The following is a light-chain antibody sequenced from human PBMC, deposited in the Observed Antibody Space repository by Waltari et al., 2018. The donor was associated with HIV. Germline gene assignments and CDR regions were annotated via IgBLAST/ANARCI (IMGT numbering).Light chain of an antibody. CDR3: QQSDRYPLP. CDR1: QSIDTH. J-gene: IGKJ3*01. CDR2: GAS. V-gene: IGKV1-39*01. Sequence: DIQMTQSPSSLSASVGDTITITCRASQSIDTHLNWYQQKLGKVPKVLIYGASTLQSGAPSRFSGSGSGTHFPLTITNLQPEDVATYFCQQSDRYPLPFTPGTKVDVK.